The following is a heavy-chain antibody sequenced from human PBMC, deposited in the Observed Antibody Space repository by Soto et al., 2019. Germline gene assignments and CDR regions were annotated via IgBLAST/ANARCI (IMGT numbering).Heavy chain of an antibody. D-gene: IGHD3-10*01. J-gene: IGHJ5*02. CDR3: ARREVTLAAPRFDP. V-gene: IGHV1-46*01. CDR1: GYPFTSYF. Sequence: QVQLVQSGAEVKKPGASVKVSCKTSGYPFTSYFMHWVRQAPGQGLEWVGMINPDGGDTVYAQNFQGRVTMTRDTSTSTFYMELLNLRPDDTAVYYCARREVTLAAPRFDPWGQGTLVTVSS. CDR2: INPDGGDT.